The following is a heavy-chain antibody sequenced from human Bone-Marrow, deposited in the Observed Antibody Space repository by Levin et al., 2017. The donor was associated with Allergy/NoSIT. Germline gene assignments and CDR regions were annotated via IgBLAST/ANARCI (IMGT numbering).Heavy chain of an antibody. D-gene: IGHD3-10*01. CDR2: INQSGST. Sequence: SQTLSLTCGVYGGSLSGYYWSWIRQTPGKGLEWIGEINQSGSTHYNPSLQSRLTISVDTSRNQFSLKLTTVTAAYPAVYYCARGRGGYYYGLGNFSSYFDYWGQGRLVTVSS. V-gene: IGHV4-34*01. J-gene: IGHJ4*02. CDR3: ARGRGGYYYGLGNFSSYFDY. CDR1: GGSLSGYY.